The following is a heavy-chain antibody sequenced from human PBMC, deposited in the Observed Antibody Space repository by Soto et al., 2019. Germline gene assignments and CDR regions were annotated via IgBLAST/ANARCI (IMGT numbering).Heavy chain of an antibody. Sequence: PWESLKISCKGSVYSFTSYWISWAHQMRVKGLEWMGQIDPSDSHTNYSPSFQGHVTISADKSLSTAYLQWSSLKASDTAMYYCAPPFYGSGSYRYDCYVMDFWGQGTTVTVSS. V-gene: IGHV5-10-1*01. CDR1: VYSFTSYW. CDR2: IDPSDSHT. CDR3: APPFYGSGSYRYDCYVMDF. D-gene: IGHD3-10*01. J-gene: IGHJ6*02.